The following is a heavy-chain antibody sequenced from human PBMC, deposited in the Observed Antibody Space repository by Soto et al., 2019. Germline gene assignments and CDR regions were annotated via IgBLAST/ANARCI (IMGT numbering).Heavy chain of an antibody. V-gene: IGHV1-58*01. Sequence: SVKVSCKASGLTFTSSAVQWVRQARGQRLEWIGWIVVGSGNTNYAQKFQERVTITRDMSTSTAYMELSSLRSEDTAVYYCAASDCSSTSCYEKGYYGMDVWGQGTTVTVS. D-gene: IGHD2-2*01. CDR1: GLTFTSSA. CDR3: AASDCSSTSCYEKGYYGMDV. J-gene: IGHJ6*02. CDR2: IVVGSGNT.